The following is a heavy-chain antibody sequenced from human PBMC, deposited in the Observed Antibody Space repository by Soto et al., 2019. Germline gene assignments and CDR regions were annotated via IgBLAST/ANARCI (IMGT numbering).Heavy chain of an antibody. CDR2: IKGDGSEK. J-gene: IGHJ6*02. CDR3: GRDEVRNGVGV. Sequence: EVQLLESGGGLVQPGGSLRLSCAASGFTFSDFWMSWVRQAPGKGLEWVANIKGDGSEKRYVDSVRGRFTISRDNAKNSVYLQMNSLRGDDTALYYCGRDEVRNGVGVWGQGIKVTVSS. V-gene: IGHV3-7*01. CDR1: GFTFSDFW.